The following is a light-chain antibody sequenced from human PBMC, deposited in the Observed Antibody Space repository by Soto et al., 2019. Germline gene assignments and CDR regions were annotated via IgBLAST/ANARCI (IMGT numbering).Light chain of an antibody. CDR3: QVWDSSSDHDV. V-gene: IGLV3-21*02. CDR1: NIGIKS. J-gene: IGLJ1*01. Sequence: SYELTQPPSVSVAPGQTARIPCGGNNIGIKSVHWYQQKPGQAPVLVVYNDGDRPSGIPDRFSGSNSGNTATLTVSRVEAGDEADYYCQVWDSSSDHDVFGTGTKLTVL. CDR2: NDG.